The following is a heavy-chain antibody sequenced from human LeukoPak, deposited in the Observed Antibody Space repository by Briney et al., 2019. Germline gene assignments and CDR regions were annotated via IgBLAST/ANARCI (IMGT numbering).Heavy chain of an antibody. V-gene: IGHV1-69*04. CDR3: AREWPGTFDY. CDR1: GGTFSSYT. J-gene: IGHJ4*02. D-gene: IGHD1-1*01. Sequence: ASVKVSCKASGGTFSSYTISWVRQAPGQGLEWMGRIIPILGIANYAQKFQGRVTITADKSTSTAHMELSSLRSEDTAVYSCAREWPGTFDYWGQGTLVTVSS. CDR2: IIPILGIA.